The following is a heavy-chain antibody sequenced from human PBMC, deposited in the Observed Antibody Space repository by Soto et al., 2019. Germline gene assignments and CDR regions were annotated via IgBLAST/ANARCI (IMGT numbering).Heavy chain of an antibody. D-gene: IGHD3-3*01. Sequence: GGSLRLSCAASGFTFSSYAMHWVRQAPGKGLEWVAVISYDGSNKYYADSVKGRFTISRDNSKNTLYLQMNSLRAEDTAVYYCARVLTDFWSGLGYWGQGTLVTVSS. CDR2: ISYDGSNK. CDR1: GFTFSSYA. J-gene: IGHJ4*02. CDR3: ARVLTDFWSGLGY. V-gene: IGHV3-30-3*01.